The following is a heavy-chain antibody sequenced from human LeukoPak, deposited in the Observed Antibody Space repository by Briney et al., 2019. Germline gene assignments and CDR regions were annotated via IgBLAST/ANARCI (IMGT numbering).Heavy chain of an antibody. V-gene: IGHV1-18*01. J-gene: IGHJ6*03. CDR3: GSGGFGELFYYYYYYMDV. Sequence: ASVKVSCKASGYTFTSYGISWVRQAPGQGREWMGWISAYNGDTNYAQKLQGRVTMTTDTSTNPAYMGLSSLRSEDTAVYYCGSGGFGELFYYYYYYMDVWGKGTTVTISS. D-gene: IGHD3-10*01. CDR2: ISAYNGDT. CDR1: GYTFTSYG.